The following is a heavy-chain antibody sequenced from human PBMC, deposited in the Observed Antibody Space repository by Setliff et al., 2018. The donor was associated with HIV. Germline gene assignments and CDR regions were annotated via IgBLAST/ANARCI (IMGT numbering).Heavy chain of an antibody. V-gene: IGHV3-23*01. CDR1: GFTFSNYA. CDR3: AKVFAFGIDGFDI. J-gene: IGHJ3*02. D-gene: IGHD3-10*01. CDR2: VGAVGSPT. Sequence: GESLKISCAASGFTFSNYAMGWVRQGPGKGLEWVSTVGAVGSPTHYAESVSGRFTISKDNSKSTPSLQMNSLREEDTAVYFCAKVFAFGIDGFDIWGQGTMVTVSS.